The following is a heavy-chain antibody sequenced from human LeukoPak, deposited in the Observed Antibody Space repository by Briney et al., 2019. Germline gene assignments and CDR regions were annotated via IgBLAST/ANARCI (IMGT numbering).Heavy chain of an antibody. V-gene: IGHV4-59*12. CDR2: IYYSGST. Sequence: SETLSLTCTVSGGSISSYYWSWIRQPPGKGLEWIGYIYYSGSTNYNPSLKSRATISVDTSKNQFSLKLSSVTAADTAVYYCARDFTGIAVATDYWGQGTLVTVSS. J-gene: IGHJ4*02. CDR1: GGSISSYY. CDR3: ARDFTGIAVATDY. D-gene: IGHD6-19*01.